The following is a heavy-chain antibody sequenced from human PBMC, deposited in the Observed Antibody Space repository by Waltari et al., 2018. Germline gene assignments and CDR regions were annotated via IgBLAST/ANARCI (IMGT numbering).Heavy chain of an antibody. CDR3: ARYRRAAGFDY. J-gene: IGHJ4*02. V-gene: IGHV4-38-2*01. CDR1: GYSINSGYY. Sequence: QVQLQESGSGLVKPSETLSLTCAVSGYSINSGYYWGWVGQPPGKGLKYIGYISGSNGTTNYNPTLKIRVTIAKDTSMNQFSLKLSSVTAADTAVYHCARYRRAAGFDYWCQGVLVTVSS. CDR2: ISGSNGTT. D-gene: IGHD1-26*01.